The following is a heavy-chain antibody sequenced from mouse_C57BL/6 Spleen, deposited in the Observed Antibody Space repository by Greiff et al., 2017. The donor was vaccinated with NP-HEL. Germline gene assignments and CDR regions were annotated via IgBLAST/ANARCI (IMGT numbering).Heavy chain of an antibody. CDR1: GYAFSSSW. D-gene: IGHD2-4*01. V-gene: IGHV1-82*01. J-gene: IGHJ3*01. CDR2: IYPGGGAT. Sequence: QVQLQQSGPELVKPGASVKISCKASGYAFSSSWMNWVKQRPGKGLEWIGRIYPGGGATNYNGKFKGKATLTADKSSSTAYMQLSSLTSEDSAVYFCANEYDPAWFAYWGQGTLVTVSA. CDR3: ANEYDPAWFAY.